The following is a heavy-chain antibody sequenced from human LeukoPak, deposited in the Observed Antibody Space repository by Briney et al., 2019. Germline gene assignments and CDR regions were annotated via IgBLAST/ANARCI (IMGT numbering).Heavy chain of an antibody. Sequence: PSETLSLTCAVYGGSFSGYYWSWIRQPPGKGLEWIGEINHSGSTNYNPSLKSRVTIPVDTSKNQFSLKLSSVTAADTAVYYYARGHSSSWYRGFDYWGQGTLVTVSS. D-gene: IGHD6-13*01. CDR3: ARGHSSSWYRGFDY. J-gene: IGHJ4*02. CDR1: GGSFSGYY. V-gene: IGHV4-34*01. CDR2: INHSGST.